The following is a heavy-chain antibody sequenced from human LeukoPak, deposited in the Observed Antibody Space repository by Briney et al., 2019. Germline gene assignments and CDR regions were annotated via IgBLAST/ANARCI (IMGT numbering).Heavy chain of an antibody. D-gene: IGHD3-16*01. CDR1: GYTFTGYF. J-gene: IGHJ3*02. CDR3: AREYAYDRDAFDI. CDR2: IHPKSGGT. Sequence: ASVKVSCKASGYTFTGYFIHWVRQAPGQGLEWMGWIHPKSGGTNSAQKFQGRVTMTRDTSTSTVYMELSSLRSEDTAVYYCAREYAYDRDAFDIWGQGTMVTVSS. V-gene: IGHV1-2*02.